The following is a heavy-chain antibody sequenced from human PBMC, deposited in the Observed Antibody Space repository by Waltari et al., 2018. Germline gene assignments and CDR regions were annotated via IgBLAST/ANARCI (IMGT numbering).Heavy chain of an antibody. V-gene: IGHV3-30-3*01. CDR3: ARDPHDFWSGYFDY. J-gene: IGHJ4*02. CDR2: ISYDGSKT. D-gene: IGHD3-3*01. Sequence: QVQLVESGGGVVQPGRSLRLACAASGFTFNNYAMHWVRQAPGKGLEWVAVISYDGSKTYSADSVKGRFTISRDNSNNTLDLLMNSLRPDDTAVYYCARDPHDFWSGYFDYWGQGTLVTVSS. CDR1: GFTFNNYA.